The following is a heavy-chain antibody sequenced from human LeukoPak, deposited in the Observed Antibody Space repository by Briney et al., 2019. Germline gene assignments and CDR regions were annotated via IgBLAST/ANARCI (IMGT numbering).Heavy chain of an antibody. CDR1: GFTFSSYE. CDR3: ARDLLRDYYGSAENDAFDI. V-gene: IGHV3-48*03. CDR2: ISSSGSTI. J-gene: IGHJ3*02. D-gene: IGHD3-10*01. Sequence: GGSLRLSCAASGFTFSSYEMNWVRQAPGKGLEWVSYISSSGSTIYYADSVKGRFTISRDNAKNSLYLQMNSLRAEDTAVYYCARDLLRDYYGSAENDAFDIWGQGTVVTVSS.